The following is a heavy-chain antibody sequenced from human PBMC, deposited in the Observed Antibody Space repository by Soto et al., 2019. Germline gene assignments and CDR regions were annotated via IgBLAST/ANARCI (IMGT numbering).Heavy chain of an antibody. CDR3: ARDWLECSSSQGGRSSCYFFGMDV. CDR2: IYYSGST. J-gene: IGHJ6*02. V-gene: IGHV4-30-4*01. D-gene: IGHD6-6*01. Sequence: QVQLQESGPGLVKPSQTLSLTCTVSGGSISSGDYYWSWIRQPPGKGLEWIGYIYYSGSTYYNPSLKSRVTISVDTSKNQFSLKLSSVTAADTAVYYCARDWLECSSSQGGRSSCYFFGMDVWGQGTTVTVSS. CDR1: GGSISSGDYY.